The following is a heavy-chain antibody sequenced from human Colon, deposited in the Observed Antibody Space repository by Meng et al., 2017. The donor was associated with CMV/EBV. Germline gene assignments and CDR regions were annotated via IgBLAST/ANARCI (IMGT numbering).Heavy chain of an antibody. J-gene: IGHJ4*02. D-gene: IGHD3-3*01. V-gene: IGHV4-59*08. Sequence: SETLSLTCTVSGDSINSYYWNWIRQPPGKGLEWIGYIYYSGTNYKPSLKSRVTISVDTSKNHFSLKLSSVTAADTAVYYCATSYYDFWSGIAYYFDYWGQGTLVTVSS. CDR2: IYYSGT. CDR1: GDSINSYY. CDR3: ATSYYDFWSGIAYYFDY.